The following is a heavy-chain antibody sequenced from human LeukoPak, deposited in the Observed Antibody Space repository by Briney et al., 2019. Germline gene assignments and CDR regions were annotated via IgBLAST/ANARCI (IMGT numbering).Heavy chain of an antibody. CDR2: INHSGST. V-gene: IGHV4-34*01. CDR1: GGSFSGYY. CDR3: ARGLIAARLDYYYYMGA. Sequence: SETLSLTCAVYGGSFSGYYWSWIRQPPGKGLEWIGEINHSGSTNFNPSLKSRVTISVDTSKNQFSLKLSSVTAADTAVYYCARGLIAARLDYYYYMGAWGQGTTVTVSS. D-gene: IGHD6-6*01. J-gene: IGHJ6*03.